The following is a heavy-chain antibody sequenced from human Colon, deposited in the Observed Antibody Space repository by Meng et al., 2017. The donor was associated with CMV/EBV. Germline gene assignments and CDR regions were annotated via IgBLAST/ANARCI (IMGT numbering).Heavy chain of an antibody. CDR3: ARDNIMRGYSLSWFDP. Sequence: SGGSISSGDYYWSWIRQPPGKGLEWIGYIYYSGSTYYNPSLKSRVTISVDTSKNQFSLKLSSVTAADTAVYYCARDNIMRGYSLSWFDPWGQGALVTVS. J-gene: IGHJ5*02. CDR2: IYYSGST. CDR1: GGSISSGDYY. V-gene: IGHV4-30-4*01. D-gene: IGHD3-22*01.